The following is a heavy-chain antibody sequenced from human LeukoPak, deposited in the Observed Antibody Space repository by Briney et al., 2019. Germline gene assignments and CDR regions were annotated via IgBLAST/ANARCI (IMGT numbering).Heavy chain of an antibody. D-gene: IGHD5-24*01. J-gene: IGHJ3*02. V-gene: IGHV4-59*01. CDR2: IYYSGST. Sequence: SETLSLTCTVSGGSISSYYWSWIRQPPGKGLEWIGYIYYSGSTNYNPSLESRVTISVDTSKNQFSLKLSSVTAADTAVYYCARDLRRDAFDIWGQGTMVTVSS. CDR1: GGSISSYY. CDR3: ARDLRRDAFDI.